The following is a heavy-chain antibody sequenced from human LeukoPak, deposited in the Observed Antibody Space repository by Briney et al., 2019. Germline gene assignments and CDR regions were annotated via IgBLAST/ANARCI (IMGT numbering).Heavy chain of an antibody. D-gene: IGHD6-13*01. CDR1: GGSIGSYY. CDR2: IYYSGST. J-gene: IGHJ4*02. CDR3: AREGVAAAGKLDY. Sequence: SETLSLTCTVSGGSIGSYYWSWIRQPPGKGLEWIGYIYYSGSTNYNPSLKSRVTISLDTSKNQFSMNLISVTAADTAVYYCAREGVAAAGKLDYWGQGTLVTNSA. V-gene: IGHV4-59*01.